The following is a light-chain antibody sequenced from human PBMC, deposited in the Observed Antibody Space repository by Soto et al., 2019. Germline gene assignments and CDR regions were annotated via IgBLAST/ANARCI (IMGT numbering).Light chain of an antibody. CDR1: QSVSSSY. V-gene: IGKV3-20*01. CDR3: QQYGSSPLT. J-gene: IGKJ3*01. CDR2: GEP. Sequence: EIVLTQSPGTLSLSPGERATLSCRARQSVSSSYLAWYQKKPGQAPRLLIYGEPSRATGIPDRFSGSGSGTDFTLTISRLEPEDFAVYFCQQYGSSPLTFGPGTKVDIK.